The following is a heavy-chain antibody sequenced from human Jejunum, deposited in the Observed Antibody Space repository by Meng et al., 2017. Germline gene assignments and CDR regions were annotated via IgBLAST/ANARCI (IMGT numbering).Heavy chain of an antibody. CDR3: ARERGTITRVRGDVDY. J-gene: IGHJ4*02. D-gene: IGHD3-10*01. CDR1: GFIFGDYA. CDR2: IRAKGFGGTK. V-gene: IGHV3-49*03. Sequence: SLKISCTASGFIFGDYAMAWFRQAPGKGLEWVGFIRAKGFGGTKEYAASAKGRFFISRDDSKRTTYLAMNSLKTEDTAVYYCARERGTITRVRGDVDYWGEGTLVTVSS.